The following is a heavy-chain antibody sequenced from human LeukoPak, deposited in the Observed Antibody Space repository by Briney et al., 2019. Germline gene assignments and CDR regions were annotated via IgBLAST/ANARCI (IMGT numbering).Heavy chain of an antibody. CDR2: INPNSGAT. V-gene: IGHV1-18*03. J-gene: IGHJ4*02. CDR1: GYTFTSYG. D-gene: IGHD4-17*01. Sequence: ASVKVSCTASGYTFTSYGISWVRQAPGQGLEWMGWINPNSGATNYAQKFQGRVTITRDTSASTAYMELSSLRSEDMAVYYCARASHGDYVFDYWGQGTLVTVSS. CDR3: ARASHGDYVFDY.